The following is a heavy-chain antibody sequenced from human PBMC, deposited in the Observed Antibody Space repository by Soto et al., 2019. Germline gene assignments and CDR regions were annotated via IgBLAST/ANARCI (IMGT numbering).Heavy chain of an antibody. CDR3: VKWGYSYGGRFQH. Sequence: LRLSCAASGFTFSSYAMSWVSQAPGKGLEWVSAISGSGGSTYYADSVKGRFTISRDNSKNTLYLQMNSLRAEDTAVYYCVKWGYSYGGRFQHWGQGTLVTVSS. V-gene: IGHV3-23*01. J-gene: IGHJ1*01. CDR1: GFTFSSYA. D-gene: IGHD5-18*01. CDR2: ISGSGGST.